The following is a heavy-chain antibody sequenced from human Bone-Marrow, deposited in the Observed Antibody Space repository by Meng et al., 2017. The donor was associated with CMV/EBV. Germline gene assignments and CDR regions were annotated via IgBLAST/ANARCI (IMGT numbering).Heavy chain of an antibody. D-gene: IGHD2-2*01. Sequence: GESLKISCAASGFTFSNAWMSWVRQAPGKGLEWVGRIKSKTDGGTTDYAAPVKGRFTISRDDSKNTLYLQMNSLKTEDTAVYYCTTIYCSSTSCSPLYYYYYGMDVWGQGTTVTVSS. CDR2: IKSKTDGGTT. V-gene: IGHV3-15*01. CDR3: TTIYCSSTSCSPLYYYYYGMDV. CDR1: GFTFSNAW. J-gene: IGHJ6*02.